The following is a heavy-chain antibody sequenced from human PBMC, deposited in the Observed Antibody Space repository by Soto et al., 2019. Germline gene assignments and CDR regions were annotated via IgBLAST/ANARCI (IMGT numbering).Heavy chain of an antibody. J-gene: IGHJ4*02. CDR2: IDPSDSYT. Sequence: GESLKISCKGSGYSFTSYCISWVRQMPGKGLEWMGRIDPSDSYTNYSPSFQGHVTISADKSISTAYLQWSSLKASDTAMYYCARHPGIAAADDFDYWGQGTLVTVSS. CDR1: GYSFTSYC. D-gene: IGHD6-13*01. V-gene: IGHV5-10-1*01. CDR3: ARHPGIAAADDFDY.